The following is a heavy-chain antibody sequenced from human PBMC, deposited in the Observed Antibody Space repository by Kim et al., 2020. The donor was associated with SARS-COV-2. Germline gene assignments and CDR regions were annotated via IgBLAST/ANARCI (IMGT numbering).Heavy chain of an antibody. Sequence: GGSLRLSCAASGFTFSSYAMHWVRQAPGKGLEWVAVITYDGSNKYYADSVKGRFTISRDNSKNTLYLQMNSLRAEDTAVYYCARDRNSGRGYYYYYYGMGVWGQGTTVTVSS. CDR2: ITYDGSNK. D-gene: IGHD3-10*01. J-gene: IGHJ6*02. CDR1: GFTFSSYA. CDR3: ARDRNSGRGYYYYYYGMGV. V-gene: IGHV3-30-3*01.